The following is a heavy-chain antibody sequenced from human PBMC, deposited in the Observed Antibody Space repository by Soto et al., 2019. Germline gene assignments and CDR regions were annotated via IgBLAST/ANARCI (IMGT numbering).Heavy chain of an antibody. CDR3: ARRRGGYSLKPCGMDV. CDR1: GYTFTSYG. CDR2: ISAYNGNT. V-gene: IGHV1-18*01. D-gene: IGHD5-18*01. Sequence: ASVKVSCKASGYTFTSYGISWVRQAPGQGLEWMGWISAYNGNTNYAQKLQGRVTMTTDTSTSTAYMELRSLRSDDTAVYYCARRRGGYSLKPCGMDVWGQGTTVTVSS. J-gene: IGHJ6*02.